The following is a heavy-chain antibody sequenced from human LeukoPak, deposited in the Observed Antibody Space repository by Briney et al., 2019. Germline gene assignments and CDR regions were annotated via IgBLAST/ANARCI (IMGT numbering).Heavy chain of an antibody. J-gene: IGHJ5*02. D-gene: IGHD6-19*01. CDR2: FDPEDGET. CDR3: ARSRVPDPIGVGGYSFDP. CDR1: AYTLTELS. V-gene: IGHV1-24*01. Sequence: ASVKVSCKGSAYTLTELSMHWVRQAPGKGLEWMGGFDPEDGETIYAQKFQGRVTMTTDTSTSTAYMELRSMASDDTAVYCGARSRVPDPIGVGGYSFDPWGQGTLVTVSS.